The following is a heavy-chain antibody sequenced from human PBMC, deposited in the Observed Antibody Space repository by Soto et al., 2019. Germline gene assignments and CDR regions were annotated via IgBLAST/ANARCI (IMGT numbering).Heavy chain of an antibody. Sequence: QVQLVESGGGVVQPGRSLRLSCAASGFTFSSYGMHWVRQAPGKGLEWVAVIWYDGSNKYYADSVKSRFTISRDNSKNTLYLQMNSLRAEDTAVYYCARGLQGRGYYYYMDVWGKGTTVTVSS. CDR1: GFTFSSYG. CDR3: ARGLQGRGYYYYMDV. CDR2: IWYDGSNK. D-gene: IGHD2-15*01. J-gene: IGHJ6*03. V-gene: IGHV3-33*01.